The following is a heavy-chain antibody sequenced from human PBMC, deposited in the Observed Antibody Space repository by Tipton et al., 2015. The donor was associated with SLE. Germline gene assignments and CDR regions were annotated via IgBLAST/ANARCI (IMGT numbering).Heavy chain of an antibody. CDR3: ARYRSQRVLDD. Sequence: QSGAEVKKPGASVKVSCKASGYTFTGYYMHWVRQAPGQGLEWMGWINPNSGGTNYAQKFQGRVTTTRDTSISTAYMELSRLISGDPAVYCFARYRSQRVLDDWCQGSLVTVSS. CDR1: GYTFTGYY. J-gene: IGHJ4*02. CDR2: INPNSGGT. V-gene: IGHV1-2*02. D-gene: IGHD3-10*01.